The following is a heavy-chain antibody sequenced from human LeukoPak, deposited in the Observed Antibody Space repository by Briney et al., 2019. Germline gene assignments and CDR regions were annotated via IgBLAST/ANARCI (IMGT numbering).Heavy chain of an antibody. V-gene: IGHV3-23*01. J-gene: IGHJ4*02. CDR2: VSGSGGST. CDR3: AKDSKITSADYYFDY. CDR1: GFTFSSYA. D-gene: IGHD6-13*01. Sequence: PGGSLRLSCAASGFTFSSYAMSWVRQAPGKGLEWVSAVSGSGGSTHYADSVKGRFTISRDNSKNTVYLQMDSLRVEDMAVYYCAKDSKITSADYYFDYWGLGTLVTVSS.